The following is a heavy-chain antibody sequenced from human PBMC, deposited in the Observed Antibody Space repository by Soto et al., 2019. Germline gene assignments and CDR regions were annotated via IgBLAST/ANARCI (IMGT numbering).Heavy chain of an antibody. V-gene: IGHV4-59*01. J-gene: IGHJ4*02. D-gene: IGHD3-10*01. Sequence: LQTKSLTCTVAGGYIISYYWSWIRQPPGKGLEWIGYIYYSGSTNYNPSLKSRVTISVDTSKNQFSLRAEDTAVYYCATHYSYFDYWGQGTLVTVSS. CDR1: GGYIISYY. CDR2: IYYSGST. CDR3: ATHYSYFDY.